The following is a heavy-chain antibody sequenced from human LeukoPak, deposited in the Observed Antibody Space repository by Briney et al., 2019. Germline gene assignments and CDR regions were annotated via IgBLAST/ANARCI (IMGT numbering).Heavy chain of an antibody. Sequence: GGSMRLACTASGFTFSSYAMGWVRQAPGKGLGWVSAISGSGGSTYYADSVKGRFTISRDNSKNTLYLQMNSVGAEDTVVYYCAKGDIVLIVYAELDYWRQATLVTVSS. D-gene: IGHD2-8*01. V-gene: IGHV3-23*01. J-gene: IGHJ4*02. CDR3: AKGDIVLIVYAELDY. CDR1: GFTFSSYA. CDR2: ISGSGGST.